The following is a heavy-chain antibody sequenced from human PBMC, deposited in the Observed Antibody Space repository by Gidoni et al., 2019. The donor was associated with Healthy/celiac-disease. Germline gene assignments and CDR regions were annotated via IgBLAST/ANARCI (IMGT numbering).Heavy chain of an antibody. CDR3: ARFSSSPPYYYGMDV. CDR1: GGSISSYY. J-gene: IGHJ6*02. D-gene: IGHD6-6*01. V-gene: IGHV4-59*01. CDR2: IYYSGST. Sequence: QVQLQESGPGLVKPSETLALNCTLAGGSISSYYWRWIRQPPVKGLECIGYIYYSGSTNYNPSLKRRVTISVDTSKNQFSLKLSSVTAADTAVYYCARFSSSPPYYYGMDVWGQGTTVTVSS.